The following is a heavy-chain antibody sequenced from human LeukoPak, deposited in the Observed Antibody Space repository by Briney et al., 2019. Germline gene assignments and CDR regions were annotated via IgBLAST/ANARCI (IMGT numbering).Heavy chain of an antibody. D-gene: IGHD4-17*01. CDR1: GDSISSYY. J-gene: IGHJ1*01. V-gene: IGHV4-4*07. Sequence: PSETLSLTCTVSGDSISSYYWRWLRQPAGKGVEWLGRIYTSGSNNYNPSLKSRVTMSVEKCKNQFSLKLTSVTAADTAVYYCARDPPDYGDYGEYFQHWGQGTLVTVSS. CDR2: IYTSGSN. CDR3: ARDPPDYGDYGEYFQH.